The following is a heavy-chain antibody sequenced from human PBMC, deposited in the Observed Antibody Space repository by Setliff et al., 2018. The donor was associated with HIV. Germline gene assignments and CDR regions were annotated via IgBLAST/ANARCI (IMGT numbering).Heavy chain of an antibody. V-gene: IGHV1-2*02. Sequence: GASVMVSCKASGYTFAAYYIHWLRQAPGQGLEWMGWINPGSGDTNYAQKFQGRVTMTSDTSTRTVYMELSSLTSDDTAVYFCARVLSVTMIRGAHGYWGQGTLVTVSS. J-gene: IGHJ4*02. D-gene: IGHD3-10*01. CDR3: ARVLSVTMIRGAHGY. CDR1: GYTFAAYY. CDR2: INPGSGDT.